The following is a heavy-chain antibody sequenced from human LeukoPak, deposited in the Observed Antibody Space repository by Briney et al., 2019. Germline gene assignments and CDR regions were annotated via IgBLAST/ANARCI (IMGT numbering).Heavy chain of an antibody. V-gene: IGHV3-48*04. J-gene: IGHJ6*03. CDR3: ARGTAYGGSTYYYYYMDV. Sequence: GGSLRLSCTASGFTFSSYSMNWVRQAPGKGLEWVSYISSSSGTIYYADSVKGRFTISRDNAKNSLYLQMNSLRAEDTAVYYCARGTAYGGSTYYYYYMDVWGKGTTVTISS. CDR2: ISSSSGTI. CDR1: GFTFSSYS. D-gene: IGHD4-23*01.